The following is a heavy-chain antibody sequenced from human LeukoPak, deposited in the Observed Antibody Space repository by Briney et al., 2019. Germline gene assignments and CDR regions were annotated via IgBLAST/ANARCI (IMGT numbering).Heavy chain of an antibody. D-gene: IGHD6-6*01. V-gene: IGHV4-34*01. CDR1: GGXFSGYY. J-gene: IGHJ5*02. Sequence: SETLSLTCAVYGGXFSGYYCSWIRQPPGKGLEWIGEINHSGSTNYNPSLKSRVTISVDTSKNQFSLKLSSVTAADTAVYYCAMGGAARPRRFDPWGQGTLVTVSS. CDR2: INHSGST. CDR3: AMGGAARPRRFDP.